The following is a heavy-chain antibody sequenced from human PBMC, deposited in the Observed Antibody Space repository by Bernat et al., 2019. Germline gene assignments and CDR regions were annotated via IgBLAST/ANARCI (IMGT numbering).Heavy chain of an antibody. V-gene: IGHV3-13*01. J-gene: IGHJ6*03. CDR2: IGTAGDT. CDR3: ARDGASSSSGPKYYYYMDV. D-gene: IGHD6-6*01. CDR1: GFTFSSYD. Sequence: EVQLVESGGGLVQPGGSLRLSCAASGFTFSSYDMHWVRQATGKGLEGVSAIGTAGDTYYTGYVKGRFTISRDNAKNSLYLQMNSLRAGDTAVYYCARDGASSSSGPKYYYYMDVWGKGTTVTVSS.